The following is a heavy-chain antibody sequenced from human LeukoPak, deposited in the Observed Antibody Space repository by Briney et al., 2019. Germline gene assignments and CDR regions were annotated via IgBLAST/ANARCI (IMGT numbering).Heavy chain of an antibody. Sequence: PGGSLRLSCAASGFTFSSYSMHWVRQAPGKGLEWVSFISTSSSTIYADSVKGRFTISRDNAKNSLYLQMNTLRAEDTAVYYCARSHYYLDSWGQGTLVTVSS. V-gene: IGHV3-48*01. CDR2: ISTSSSTI. CDR3: ARSHYYLDS. CDR1: GFTFSSYS. J-gene: IGHJ4*02.